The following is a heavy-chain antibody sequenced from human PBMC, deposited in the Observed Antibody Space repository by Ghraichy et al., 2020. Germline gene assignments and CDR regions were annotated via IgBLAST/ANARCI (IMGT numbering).Heavy chain of an antibody. V-gene: IGHV4-59*08. Sequence: SETMSLTCTVSGGSISSYYWSWIRQPPGKGLEWIGYIYYSGSTNYNPSLKSRVTISVDTSKNQFSLKLSSVTAADTAVYYCARSGIYDKRLYYYGMDVWGQGTTVTVSS. J-gene: IGHJ6*02. CDR3: ARSGIYDKRLYYYGMDV. D-gene: IGHD3-16*01. CDR1: GGSISSYY. CDR2: IYYSGST.